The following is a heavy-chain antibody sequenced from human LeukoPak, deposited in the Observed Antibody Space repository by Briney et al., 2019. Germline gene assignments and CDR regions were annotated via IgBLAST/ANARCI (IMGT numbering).Heavy chain of an antibody. CDR1: GYTFTSYY. V-gene: IGHV1-46*01. J-gene: IGHJ3*02. CDR2: INPSGGST. D-gene: IGHD3-22*01. Sequence: ASVKVSCKASGYTFTSYYMHWVRQAPGQGLEWMGIINPSGGSTSYAQKFQGRVTMTRDTSTSTVYMELSSLRSEDTAVYYCARERPTYYYDSSGYYPKIDAFDIRGQGTMVTVSS. CDR3: ARERPTYYYDSSGYYPKIDAFDI.